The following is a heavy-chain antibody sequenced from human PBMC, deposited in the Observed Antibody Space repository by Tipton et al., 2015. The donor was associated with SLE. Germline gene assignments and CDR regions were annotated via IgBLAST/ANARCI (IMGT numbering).Heavy chain of an antibody. J-gene: IGHJ3*02. CDR3: ARSLLLGAFDI. D-gene: IGHD2/OR15-2a*01. Sequence: LRLSCAVSGYSISSGYYWGWIRQPPGKGLEWIGYIYYSGSTNYNPSLKSRVTISVDTSKNQFSLKLSSVTPADTAVYSCARSLLLGAFDIWGQGTMVTVSS. V-gene: IGHV4-38-2*01. CDR1: GYSISSGYY. CDR2: IYYSGST.